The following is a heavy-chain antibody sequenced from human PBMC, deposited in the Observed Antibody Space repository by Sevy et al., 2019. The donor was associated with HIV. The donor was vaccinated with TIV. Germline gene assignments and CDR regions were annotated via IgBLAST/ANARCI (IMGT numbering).Heavy chain of an antibody. CDR2: INSVWSDT. CDR1: GFTFSSYW. CDR3: ARDSSARSDSGLSSSWVFAFDI. V-gene: IGHV3-74*01. J-gene: IGHJ3*02. D-gene: IGHD6-13*01. Sequence: GGSLRLSCAASGFTFSSYWMHWVRQAPGKGLVWVSRINSVWSDTHYADSVKGRFTISRDNAEKTLYLQMNSLRAEDTALCFCARDSSARSDSGLSSSWVFAFDIWGQGTMVTVSS.